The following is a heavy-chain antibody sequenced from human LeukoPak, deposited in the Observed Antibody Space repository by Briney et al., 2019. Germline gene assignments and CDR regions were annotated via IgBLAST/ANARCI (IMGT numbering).Heavy chain of an antibody. CDR1: GFTFSDYY. Sequence: GGSLRLSCAASGFTFSDYYMSWIRQAPGKGLEWVSYISSSGSTIYYADSVKGRFTISRDNAKNSLYLQMNSLRGEDTALYYCARGGLIQRHAFDIWGQGTMVTVSS. D-gene: IGHD1-1*01. CDR3: ARGGLIQRHAFDI. CDR2: ISSSGSTI. J-gene: IGHJ3*02. V-gene: IGHV3-11*01.